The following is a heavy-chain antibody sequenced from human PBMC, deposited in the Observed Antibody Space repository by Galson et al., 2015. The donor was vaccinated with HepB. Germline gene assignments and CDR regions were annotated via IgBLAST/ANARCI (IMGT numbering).Heavy chain of an antibody. J-gene: IGHJ5*02. CDR2: VSFDGRNT. V-gene: IGHV3-30-3*01. CDR3: TRAAAVRTATTTLA. CDR1: GFDFNDSS. Sequence: SLRLSCAGSGFDFNDSSIHWVRQSPGKGQEWVAGVSFDGRNTYYADSVKGRFIISRDSSKKTVYLQMNSLRSKDTAVYYCTRAAAVRTATTTLAWGQGLLVTVSS. D-gene: IGHD4-17*01.